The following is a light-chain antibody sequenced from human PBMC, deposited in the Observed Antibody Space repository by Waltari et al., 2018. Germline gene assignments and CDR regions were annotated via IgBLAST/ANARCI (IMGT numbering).Light chain of an antibody. Sequence: QSALTQPASVSGSPGQSITISCTGTSSDVGGYNYVPSYQQYPNKAPKLMIYDVSKRPSGVSNRFSGSKSGNTASLTISGLQAEDEADYYCCSYAGSSTHVLFGGGTKLTVL. CDR1: SSDVGGYNY. J-gene: IGLJ2*01. CDR2: DVS. CDR3: CSYAGSSTHVL. V-gene: IGLV2-23*02.